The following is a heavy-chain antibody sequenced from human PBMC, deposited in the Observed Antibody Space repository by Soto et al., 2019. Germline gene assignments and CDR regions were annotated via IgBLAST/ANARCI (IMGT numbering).Heavy chain of an antibody. Sequence: XSVKVSCRSSGSTFTYYFIHLVRQAPGQGLEWIGWINPYSGGADLSQKFQVRVTMTRDTSISTAYMEVSSLRSDDTAVFYCARLMHYSHYGGSSHSGFDMWGQGTLVTVSS. D-gene: IGHD2-21*01. V-gene: IGHV1-2*02. J-gene: IGHJ3*02. CDR3: ARLMHYSHYGGSSHSGFDM. CDR1: GSTFTYYF. CDR2: INPYSGGA.